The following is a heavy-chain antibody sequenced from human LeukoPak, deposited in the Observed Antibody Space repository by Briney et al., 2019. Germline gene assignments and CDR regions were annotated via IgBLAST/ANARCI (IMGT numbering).Heavy chain of an antibody. D-gene: IGHD3-3*01. CDR2: ISAYNGNT. CDR1: GYTFTSYG. CDR3: ARDTLHYDFWRSDAFDI. V-gene: IGHV1-18*01. Sequence: GASVKVSCKASGYTFTSYGISWVRQAPGQGLEWMGWISAYNGNTNYAQKLQGRVTMTTDTSTSTAYMELRSLRSDDTAVYYCARDTLHYDFWRSDAFDIWGQGTMVTVSS. J-gene: IGHJ3*02.